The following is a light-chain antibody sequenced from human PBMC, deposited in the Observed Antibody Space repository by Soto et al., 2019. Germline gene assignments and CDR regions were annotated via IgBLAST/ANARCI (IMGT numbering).Light chain of an antibody. CDR1: SSDIGSYNL. Sequence: QSALTQPASVSGSPGQSITISCTGTSSDIGSYNLVSWYQQHPGKAPKLMIYEGTKWPSGVSNRFSGSKSGNTASLTISGLQAEDEGDYYCCSYAGSGTWVFGGGTKLTVL. V-gene: IGLV2-23*01. CDR3: CSYAGSGTWV. CDR2: EGT. J-gene: IGLJ3*02.